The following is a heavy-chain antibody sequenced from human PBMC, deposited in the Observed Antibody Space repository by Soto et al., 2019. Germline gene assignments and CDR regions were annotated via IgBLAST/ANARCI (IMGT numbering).Heavy chain of an antibody. CDR2: ISSASSYI. V-gene: IGHV3-21*02. CDR1: GFTFGSYT. J-gene: IGHJ4*02. D-gene: IGHD5-18*01. Sequence: EVQLVESGGGLVKPGGSLRLSCATSGFTFGSYTMNWVRQAPGKGLEWVSCISSASSYIYYADSVQGRFTISRDNSEKSLYLHMISLRAEDTAVYYCARRSGYAYGSLDHWGQGVLVTVSS. CDR3: ARRSGYAYGSLDH.